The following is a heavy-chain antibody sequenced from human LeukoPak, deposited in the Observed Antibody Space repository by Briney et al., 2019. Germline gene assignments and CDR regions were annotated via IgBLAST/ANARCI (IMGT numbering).Heavy chain of an antibody. Sequence: GGSVRLSCAASGFTYSSYEMNWVGQAAGKGLEWVSYISSSGSTIYYADSVKGRFTISRDNAKNSLYLQMNSLRAEDTAVYYCAELGITMIGGVWGKGTTVTISS. V-gene: IGHV3-48*03. CDR1: GFTYSSYE. CDR2: ISSSGSTI. CDR3: AELGITMIGGV. J-gene: IGHJ6*04. D-gene: IGHD3-10*02.